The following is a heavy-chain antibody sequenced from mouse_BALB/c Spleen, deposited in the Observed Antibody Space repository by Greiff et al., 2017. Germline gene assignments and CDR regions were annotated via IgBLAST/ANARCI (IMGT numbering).Heavy chain of an antibody. D-gene: IGHD2-3*01. J-gene: IGHJ4*01. CDR1: GYSFTGYF. V-gene: IGHV1-37*01. Sequence: EVKLMESGPELVKPGASVKISCKASGYSFTGYFMNWVKQSHGKSLEWIGRINPYNGDTFYNQKFKGKATLTVDKSSSTAHMELLSLTSEDSAVYYCGRWLLRGYYAMDYWGQGTSVTVSS. CDR3: GRWLLRGYYAMDY. CDR2: INPYNGDT.